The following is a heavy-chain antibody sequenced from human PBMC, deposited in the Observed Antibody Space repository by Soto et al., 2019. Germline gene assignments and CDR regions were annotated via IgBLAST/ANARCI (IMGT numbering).Heavy chain of an antibody. CDR1: GFTFSSYG. CDR2: ISYDGSNK. Sequence: QVQLVESGGGVVQPGRSLRLSCAASGFTFSSYGMHWVRQAPGKGLEWVAVISYDGSNKYYADSVKGRFTISRDNSKNKLYLQMNRLRAEDTAVYYCAKDSRIGFVYYYYGMDVWGQGTTVTVSS. V-gene: IGHV3-30*18. CDR3: AKDSRIGFVYYYYGMDV. J-gene: IGHJ6*02.